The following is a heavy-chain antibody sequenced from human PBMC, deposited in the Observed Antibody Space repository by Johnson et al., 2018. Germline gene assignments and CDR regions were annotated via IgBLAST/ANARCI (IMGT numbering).Heavy chain of an antibody. Sequence: QVQLVQSGGGVVQPGRSLRLSCAASGFTFSTYGMHWVRQAPGKGLEWVAVISYDGSNKSYADSVKGRFTISRDDSKNTLYLQMNSLRAKDTAVYYCAKRKVGYGLEAYYYYYYMDVWGKGTTVTVSS. CDR3: AKRKVGYGLEAYYYYYYMDV. D-gene: IGHD3/OR15-3a*01. V-gene: IGHV3-30*18. CDR1: GFTFSTYG. J-gene: IGHJ6*03. CDR2: ISYDGSNK.